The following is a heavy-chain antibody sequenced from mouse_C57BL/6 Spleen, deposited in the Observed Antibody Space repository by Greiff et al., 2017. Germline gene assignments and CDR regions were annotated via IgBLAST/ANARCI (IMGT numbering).Heavy chain of an antibody. J-gene: IGHJ2*01. CDR2: IHPNSGST. CDR3: ARDDYGEDY. V-gene: IGHV1-64*01. CDR1: GYTFTSYW. Sequence: VQLQQPGAELVKPGASVKLSCKASGYTFTSYWMHWVKQRPGQGLEWIGMIHPNSGSTNYNEKFKNKATLTVDQSSSTAYMQLSSLTSEDSAVYDCARDDYGEDYWGQGTTLTVSS. D-gene: IGHD2-4*01.